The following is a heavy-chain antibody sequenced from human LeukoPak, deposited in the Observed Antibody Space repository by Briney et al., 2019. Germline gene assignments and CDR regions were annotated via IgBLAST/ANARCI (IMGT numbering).Heavy chain of an antibody. CDR1: GFTFSSYA. Sequence: RTGGSLRLSCAASGFTFSSYAMHWVRQAPGKGLEWVAVISYDGSNKYYAGSVKGRFTISRDNSKNTLYLQMNSLRAEDTAVYYCARDFYYDPGDQPYYFDYWGQGTLVTVSS. CDR3: ARDFYYDPGDQPYYFDY. CDR2: ISYDGSNK. J-gene: IGHJ4*02. V-gene: IGHV3-30-3*01. D-gene: IGHD3-10*02.